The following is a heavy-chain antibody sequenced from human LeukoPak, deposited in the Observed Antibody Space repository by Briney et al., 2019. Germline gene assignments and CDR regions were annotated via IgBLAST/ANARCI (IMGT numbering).Heavy chain of an antibody. V-gene: IGHV3-53*01. D-gene: IGHD3-3*01. J-gene: IGHJ3*02. CDR3: ARIRLWSFCDI. Sequence: PGGSLRLSCAASGLTVSSNYMSWVRQAPGKGLEWVSVIYSGGSTYYADSVKGRFTISRDNSKNTLYLQMNSLRAEDTAVYYCARIRLWSFCDIWGQGTMVTVSS. CDR2: IYSGGST. CDR1: GLTVSSNY.